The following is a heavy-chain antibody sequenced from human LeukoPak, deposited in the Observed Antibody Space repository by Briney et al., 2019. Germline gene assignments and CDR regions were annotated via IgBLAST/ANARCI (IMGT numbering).Heavy chain of an antibody. Sequence: GGSLRLSCAATGITFSSHAMSWVRQAPGKGLEWVSLISGSGGHTYYGDSVKGRFTISRDNSTNRLYLQMNSLRPEDTAVYYCAKGGAATMRDGYNYYYYYMEVWGRGTTVTVSS. D-gene: IGHD5-24*01. J-gene: IGHJ6*03. CDR2: ISGSGGHT. CDR1: GITFSSHA. V-gene: IGHV3-23*01. CDR3: AKGGAATMRDGYNYYYYYMEV.